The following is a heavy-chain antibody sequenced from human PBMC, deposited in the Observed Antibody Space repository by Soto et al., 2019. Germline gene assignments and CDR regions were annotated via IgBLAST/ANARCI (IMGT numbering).Heavy chain of an antibody. CDR3: AEAPETPYGDYALDV. D-gene: IGHD4-17*01. J-gene: IGHJ6*04. V-gene: IGHV3-30*18. CDR1: GFTFSSYA. CDR2: ISYDGSNK. Sequence: QVQLVESGGGVVQPGRSLRLSCAASGFTFSSYAMHWVRQAPGKGLEWVAVISYDGSNKYYADSVKGRFTISRDNSKNTLYLQMNSMRAEDTAVYYCAEAPETPYGDYALDVWGKGTTVTVSS.